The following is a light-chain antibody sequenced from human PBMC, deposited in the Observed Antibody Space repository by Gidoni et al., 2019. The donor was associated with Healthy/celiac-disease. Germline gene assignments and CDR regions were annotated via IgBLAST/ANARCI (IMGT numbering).Light chain of an antibody. Sequence: QSVLTQPPSVSGAPAQRVTISCTGSSSNIGAGYDVHWYQQLPGKAPKLPIYGNSNRPSGVPDRFSGSKSGTSASLAITGLQAEDEADYYCQSYDSSLSGSVFGGGTKLTVL. J-gene: IGLJ3*02. CDR2: GNS. V-gene: IGLV1-40*01. CDR1: SSNIGAGYD. CDR3: QSYDSSLSGSV.